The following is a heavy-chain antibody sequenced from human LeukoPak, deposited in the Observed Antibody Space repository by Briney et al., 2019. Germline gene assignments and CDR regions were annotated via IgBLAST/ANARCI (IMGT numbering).Heavy chain of an antibody. V-gene: IGHV3-48*01. J-gene: IGHJ4*02. Sequence: GGSLRLSCAASGFTFSSYSLNWVRQAPGMGVEWISYISSTSGTIYYADSVKGRFTISRDNAKNSLYLQMNRLRAEDTAVYYCVREGGFDNWGQGTLVTVSS. CDR2: ISSTSGTI. D-gene: IGHD3-16*01. CDR3: VREGGFDN. CDR1: GFTFSSYS.